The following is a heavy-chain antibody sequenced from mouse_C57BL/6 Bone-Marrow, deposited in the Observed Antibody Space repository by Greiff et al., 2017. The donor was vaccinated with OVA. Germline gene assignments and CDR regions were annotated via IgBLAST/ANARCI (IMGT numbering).Heavy chain of an antibody. V-gene: IGHV5-6*01. CDR1: GFTFSSYG. Sequence: EVKLVESGGDLVKPGGSLKLSCAASGFTFSSYGMSWARQTPDKRLEWVATISSGGSYTYYPDSVKGRFTISRDNAKNTLYLQMSSLKSEDTAMYYCARHLDYWGQGTSVTVSS. CDR2: ISSGGSYT. CDR3: ARHLDY. J-gene: IGHJ4*01.